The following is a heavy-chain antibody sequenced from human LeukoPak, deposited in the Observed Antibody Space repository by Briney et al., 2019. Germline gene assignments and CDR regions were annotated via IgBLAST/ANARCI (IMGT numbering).Heavy chain of an antibody. V-gene: IGHV3-48*02. Sequence: GGSLRLSCAASGFTFSTSGVGWVRQAPGKGLEWLSYITSATVTLYTDSVKGRFTISRDNAKNSLYLQMNGLREEDTAVYYCARGYCSSTDCHLARHFEYWGQGTRVTVSS. CDR1: GFTFSTSG. J-gene: IGHJ4*02. D-gene: IGHD2-2*01. CDR3: ARGYCSSTDCHLARHFEY. CDR2: ITSATVTL.